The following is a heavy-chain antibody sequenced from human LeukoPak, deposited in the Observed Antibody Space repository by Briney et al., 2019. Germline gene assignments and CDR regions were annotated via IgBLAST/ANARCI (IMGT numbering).Heavy chain of an antibody. CDR2: IYPGDSDT. D-gene: IGHD3-22*01. CDR1: GYSFTSYW. CDR3: ATWKYYYDSNAFDI. V-gene: IGHV5-51*01. J-gene: IGHJ3*02. Sequence: GESLKISCKGSGYSFTSYWIGWVRQMPGKGLEWMGIIYPGDSDTRYSPSFQGQVTISAGKSISTDYLQWSSLKASDTAMYYCATWKYYYDSNAFDIWGQGTMVTVSS.